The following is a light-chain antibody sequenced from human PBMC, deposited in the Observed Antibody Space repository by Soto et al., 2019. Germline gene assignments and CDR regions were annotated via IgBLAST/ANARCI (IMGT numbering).Light chain of an antibody. CDR2: AAS. V-gene: IGKV1-39*01. Sequence: DIQMTQSPSSLSASVGDRVTVTCRSSQSIGGYLNWYQQKPGKAPKLLMRAASTLQSGVPSRFSGSGSGTDYTLTISSLQPEDFATYCCQQSYSNPFTFGPGTQVEIK. CDR1: QSIGGY. CDR3: QQSYSNPFT. J-gene: IGKJ3*01.